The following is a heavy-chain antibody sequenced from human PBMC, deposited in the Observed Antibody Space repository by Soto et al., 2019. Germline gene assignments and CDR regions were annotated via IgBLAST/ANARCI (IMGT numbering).Heavy chain of an antibody. CDR2: IWYDGSNK. D-gene: IGHD5-12*01. CDR1: GFTFSSYG. J-gene: IGHJ4*02. CDR3: ARDPHPDTSVAYFDY. V-gene: IGHV3-33*01. Sequence: PGGSLRLSCAASGFTFSSYGMHWVRQAPGKGLEWVAVIWYDGSNKYCADSVKGRFTISRDNSKNTLYLQMNSLRAEDTAVYYCARDPHPDTSVAYFDYWGQGTLVTVSS.